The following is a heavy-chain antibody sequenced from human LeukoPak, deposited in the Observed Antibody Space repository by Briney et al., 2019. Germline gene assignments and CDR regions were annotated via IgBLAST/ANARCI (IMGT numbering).Heavy chain of an antibody. CDR2: IKQDGSEK. D-gene: IGHD6-19*01. CDR1: GFTFSSYW. Sequence: GGSLRLSCAASGFTFSSYWMSWVRQAPGKGLEWVANIKQDGSEKYYVDSVKGRFTISRDNAKNSLYLQMNSLRAEDTAVYYCARVQYSSGWYVYYGMDVWGQGTTVTVSS. V-gene: IGHV3-7*03. CDR3: ARVQYSSGWYVYYGMDV. J-gene: IGHJ6*02.